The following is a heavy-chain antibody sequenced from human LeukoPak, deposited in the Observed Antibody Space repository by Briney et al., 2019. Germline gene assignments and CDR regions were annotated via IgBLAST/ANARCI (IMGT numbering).Heavy chain of an antibody. D-gene: IGHD6-19*01. Sequence: GGSLRLSCAASGFSFSTYPMRWVRQAPGKGPDWVSAISDSGDNKKYADSVKGRLTISRDNSKNTLYLQMNSLRAEDTAVYYCAKALDSSGWYYAFDIWGQGTMVTVSS. CDR3: AKALDSSGWYYAFDI. J-gene: IGHJ3*02. V-gene: IGHV3-23*01. CDR1: GFSFSTYP. CDR2: ISDSGDNK.